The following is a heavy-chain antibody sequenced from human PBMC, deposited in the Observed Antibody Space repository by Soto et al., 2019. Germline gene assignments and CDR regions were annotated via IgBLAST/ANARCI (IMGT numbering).Heavy chain of an antibody. CDR3: ARPVLMDTGVRYYYGMDV. CDR1: GGTFSSYA. CDR2: IIPIFGTA. J-gene: IGHJ6*02. V-gene: IGHV1-69*13. D-gene: IGHD5-18*01. Sequence: GASVKVSCKASGGTFSSYAISWVRQAPGRGLEWMGGIIPIFGTANYAQKFQARVTITADESTSTAYMELSSLTSEDTAVYYCARPVLMDTGVRYYYGMDVWGQGTTVTVSS.